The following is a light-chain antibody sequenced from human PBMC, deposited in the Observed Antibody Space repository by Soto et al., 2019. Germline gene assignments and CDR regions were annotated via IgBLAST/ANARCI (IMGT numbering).Light chain of an antibody. V-gene: IGKV3-20*01. J-gene: IGKJ4*01. CDR1: QSVSSSH. CDR3: QQYGSSPVA. CDR2: GAS. Sequence: EVVLTQSPGTLSLSPGERATHSCRASQSVSSSHLAWYQQKPGQAPRLLIYGASSRATGIPDRFSGSGSGTDFTLTISRLEPEDFAVYYCQQYGSSPVAFGGGTKVDIK.